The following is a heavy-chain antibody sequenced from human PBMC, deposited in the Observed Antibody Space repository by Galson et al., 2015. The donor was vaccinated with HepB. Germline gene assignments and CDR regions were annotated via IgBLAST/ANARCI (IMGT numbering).Heavy chain of an antibody. CDR1: GYTFTSYY. V-gene: IGHV1-46*04. Sequence: SVKVSCKASGYTFTSYYMHWVRQAPGQGLEWMGIINPSGGSTSYAQKLQGRVTMTRDTSTSTVYMELSSLRSEDTAVYYCARALYYPPDYGGNSGYFDLWGRGTLVTVSS. CDR3: ARALYYPPDYGGNSGYFDL. J-gene: IGHJ2*01. CDR2: INPSGGST. D-gene: IGHD4-23*01.